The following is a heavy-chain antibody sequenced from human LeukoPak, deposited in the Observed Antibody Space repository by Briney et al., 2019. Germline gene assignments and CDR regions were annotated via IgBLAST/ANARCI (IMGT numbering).Heavy chain of an antibody. Sequence: GGSLRLSCAASGFTFSSYLMNWVRQAPGKGLEWVANIKHDGSEKNYLDSVKGRFTISRDNAKNSLYLQMNSLRVEDTAVYYCAWSDNAVHDCWGQGTLVTVSS. CDR1: GFTFSSYL. D-gene: IGHD2-2*01. CDR3: AWSDNAVHDC. J-gene: IGHJ4*02. CDR2: IKHDGSEK. V-gene: IGHV3-7*01.